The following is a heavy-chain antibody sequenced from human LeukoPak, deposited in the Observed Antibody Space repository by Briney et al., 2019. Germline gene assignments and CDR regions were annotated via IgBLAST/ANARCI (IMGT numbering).Heavy chain of an antibody. CDR2: INTDGSST. D-gene: IGHD6-13*01. J-gene: IGHJ4*02. Sequence: GRSLRLSCAAPGFTVSGSWMHWVRHAPGKGLVWVSRINTDGSSTTYADSVKGRFTISRDNANNTLYLQMNSLRGEDTAVYYCARGSSWPDYWGQGTLVTVSS. CDR1: GFTVSGSW. CDR3: ARGSSWPDY. V-gene: IGHV3-74*01.